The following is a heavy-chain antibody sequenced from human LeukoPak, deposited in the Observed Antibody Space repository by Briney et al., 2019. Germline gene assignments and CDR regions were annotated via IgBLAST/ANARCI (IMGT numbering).Heavy chain of an antibody. D-gene: IGHD3-10*01. CDR2: LYNTGDT. J-gene: IGHJ6*02. V-gene: IGHV3-53*05. CDR1: GFIVSNNY. Sequence: PGGSLRLSCAASGFIVSNNYMSWVRQAPGKGLEWVSVLYNTGDTYYADSVKGRFTISRDNSKNTLYLQMSSLRSDDTAVYYCARDSYYYGSGNGLDVWGQGTTVTVSS. CDR3: ARDSYYYGSGNGLDV.